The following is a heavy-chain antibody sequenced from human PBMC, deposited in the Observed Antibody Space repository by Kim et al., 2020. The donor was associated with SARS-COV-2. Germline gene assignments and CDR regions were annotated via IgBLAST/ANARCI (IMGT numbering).Heavy chain of an antibody. J-gene: IGHJ4*02. V-gene: IGHV3-23*01. D-gene: IGHD2-8*01. CDR3: AKSVRGLYNFDY. Sequence: YYADSVKGRFTISRDNSKNTLYLQMNTLRAEDTAVYYCAKSVRGLYNFDYWGQGTLVTVSS.